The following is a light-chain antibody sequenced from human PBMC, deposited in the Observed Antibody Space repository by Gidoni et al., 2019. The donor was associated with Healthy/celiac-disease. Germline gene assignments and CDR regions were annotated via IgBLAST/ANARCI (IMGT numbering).Light chain of an antibody. CDR2: QDS. CDR1: NLGDKY. J-gene: IGLJ2*01. CDR3: QAWDRSGV. V-gene: IGLV3-1*01. Sequence: SYELTQPPSVSVSPGQTASITCPGDNLGDKYACWYQQKPGQSPVLVIYQDSKRPSGIPERFSGSNSGNTATLTISGTQAMDEADYYCQAWDRSGVFGGGTKLTVL.